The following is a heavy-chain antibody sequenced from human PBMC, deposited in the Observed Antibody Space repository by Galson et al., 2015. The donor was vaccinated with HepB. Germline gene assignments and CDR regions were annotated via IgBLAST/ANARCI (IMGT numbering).Heavy chain of an antibody. CDR2: MNSDGSST. D-gene: IGHD3-22*01. Sequence: SLRLSCAASEFTFSIHWMHWVRQAPRKGLEWVSRMNSDGSSTTYADSVKGRFTISRDNAKNTLYLQMNTLRAEDTAVYYCTRDNYDSGCLDFWGRGTLVTVSS. V-gene: IGHV3-74*01. J-gene: IGHJ2*01. CDR1: EFTFSIHW. CDR3: TRDNYDSGCLDF.